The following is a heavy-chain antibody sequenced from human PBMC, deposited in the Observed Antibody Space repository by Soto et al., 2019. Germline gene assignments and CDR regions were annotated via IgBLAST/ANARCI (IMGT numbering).Heavy chain of an antibody. V-gene: IGHV3-11*01. CDR3: ARDSWVDYVYYYYYMDV. CDR2: ISSSGSTI. J-gene: IGHJ6*03. D-gene: IGHD4-17*01. CDR1: GFTFSDYY. Sequence: GGSLRLSCAASGFTFSDYYMSWIRQAPGKGLEWVSYISSSGSTIYYADSVKGRFTISRDNAKNSLYLQMNSLRAEDTAVYYCARDSWVDYVYYYYYMDVWGKGTTVTVSS.